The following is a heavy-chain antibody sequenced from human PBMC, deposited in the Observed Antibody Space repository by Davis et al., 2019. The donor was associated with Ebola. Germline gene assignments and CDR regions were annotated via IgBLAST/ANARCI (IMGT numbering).Heavy chain of an antibody. CDR2: INPNDGRT. CDR1: GYTLSSHA. Sequence: AASVKVSCKASGYTLSSHAINWVRQAPGQGLEWMGMINPNDGRTIYAQKFQGRVTVTRDTSTTTVYMELSSLRSEDTAVYYCATDGSAVAGPTWGQGTLVTVSS. V-gene: IGHV1-46*01. J-gene: IGHJ4*02. CDR3: ATDGSAVAGPT. D-gene: IGHD6-19*01.